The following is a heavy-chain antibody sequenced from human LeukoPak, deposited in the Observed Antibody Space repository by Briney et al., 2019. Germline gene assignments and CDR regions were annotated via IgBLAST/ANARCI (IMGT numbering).Heavy chain of an antibody. Sequence: SQTLSLTCTVSGGSISSGGYYWRWIRQPPGKGLEWIGYIYHSGSTYYNPSLKSRVTISVDTSKNQFSLKLSSVTAADTAVYYCARNPAGYSGSGGDYWGQGTLVTVSS. CDR2: IYHSGST. CDR3: ARNPAGYSGSGGDY. CDR1: GGSISSGGYY. J-gene: IGHJ4*02. V-gene: IGHV4-30-2*01. D-gene: IGHD6-13*01.